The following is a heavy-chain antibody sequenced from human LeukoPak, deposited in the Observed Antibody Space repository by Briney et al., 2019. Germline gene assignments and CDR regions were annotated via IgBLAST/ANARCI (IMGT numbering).Heavy chain of an antibody. CDR2: IDDNGGRT. Sequence: PGGSLRPSCAASGFTFSNYAMTWVRQAPGKGLEWISGIDDNGGRTHYADSMKGRFTISRDNSKNTLYLQIYGLRAEDTALYYCAKGTTTWIKTEEYWGQGTLVTVSS. J-gene: IGHJ4*02. D-gene: IGHD1-1*01. V-gene: IGHV3-23*01. CDR1: GFTFSNYA. CDR3: AKGTTTWIKTEEY.